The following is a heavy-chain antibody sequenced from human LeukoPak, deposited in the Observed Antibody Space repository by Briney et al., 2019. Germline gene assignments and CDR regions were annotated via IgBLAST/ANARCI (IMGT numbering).Heavy chain of an antibody. CDR2: INPNSGGT. V-gene: IGHV1-2*02. D-gene: IGHD3-16*02. CDR1: GYTFTGYY. Sequence: ASVKVSCKASGYTFTGYYMHWVRQAPGQGLEWMGWINPNSGGTNYAQKFQGRVTMTRDTSISTAYMELSRLRSDDTAVYYCARGNLWGSYRFVLYWGQGTLVTVSS. CDR3: ARGNLWGSYRFVLY. J-gene: IGHJ4*02.